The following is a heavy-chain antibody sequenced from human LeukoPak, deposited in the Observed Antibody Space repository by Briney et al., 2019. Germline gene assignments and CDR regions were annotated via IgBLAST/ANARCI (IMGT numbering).Heavy chain of an antibody. CDR2: VYASGST. D-gene: IGHD4-17*01. J-gene: IGHJ5*02. CDR3: ARAGGYGDYINWFDP. Sequence: SQTLSLTCTVSGGSINSGSHYWSWIRQPAGKGLEYLGRVYASGSTNYNPSLKSRVTISVDTSKNQFSLRLSSVTAADTAIYYCARAGGYGDYINWFDPWGQGTLVTVSS. CDR1: GGSINSGSHY. V-gene: IGHV4-61*02.